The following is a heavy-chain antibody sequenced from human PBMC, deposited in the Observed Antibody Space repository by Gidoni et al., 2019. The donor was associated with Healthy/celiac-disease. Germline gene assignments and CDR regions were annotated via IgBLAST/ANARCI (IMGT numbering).Heavy chain of an antibody. J-gene: IGHJ6*02. CDR1: GFPFSSYA. CDR3: AKRCTSCPHFYYYYGMDV. CDR2: INGSGGST. Sequence: VQLFESGGGLVQPGGSLRLSCAASGFPFSSYAMSWVRQAPGKGLAWVSAINGSGGSTYYADSVKGRFTISRDNSKNTLYLQMNSLRAEDTAVYYCAKRCTSCPHFYYYYGMDVWGQGTTVTVSS. D-gene: IGHD2-2*01. V-gene: IGHV3-23*01.